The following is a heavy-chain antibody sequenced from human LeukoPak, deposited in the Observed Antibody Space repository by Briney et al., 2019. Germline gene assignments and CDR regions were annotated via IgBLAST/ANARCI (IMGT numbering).Heavy chain of an antibody. D-gene: IGHD6-25*01. V-gene: IGHV1-58*01. CDR3: ARGALKRMSSGTNWFDP. CDR1: GFTFTSSA. CDR2: IGVGSGNT. J-gene: IGHJ5*02. Sequence: SVKVSCKASGFTFTSSAVQWVRQARGQRLEWIGWIGVGSGNTNYAQKFQERVTITRDMSTSTAYMELSSLRSEDTAVYYCARGALKRMSSGTNWFDPWGQGTLVTVSS.